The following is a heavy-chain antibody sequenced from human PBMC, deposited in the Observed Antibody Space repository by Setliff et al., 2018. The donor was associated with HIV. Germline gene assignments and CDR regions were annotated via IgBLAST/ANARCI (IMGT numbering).Heavy chain of an antibody. CDR3: ARGARLLAGYSDRWDYYYMAV. J-gene: IGHJ6*03. CDR1: GESINSGTSY. Sequence: KASETLSLTCTVSGESINSGTSYWIWIRQPPGKGLEWIGEINHSGSTHYNPSLKSRFTISVDTSKNQFSLKVNSVTAADPAVYYCARGARLLAGYSDRWDYYYMAVWGKGTTVTVSS. CDR2: INHSGST. D-gene: IGHD6-13*01. V-gene: IGHV4-34*01.